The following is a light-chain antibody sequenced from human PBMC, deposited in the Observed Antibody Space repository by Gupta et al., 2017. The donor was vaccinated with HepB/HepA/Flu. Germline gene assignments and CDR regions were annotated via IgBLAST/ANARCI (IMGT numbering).Light chain of an antibody. CDR2: DVS. Sequence: QSALTQPASVSGSPGQSITISCTGTSSDVGGYNYVSWYQQHPGKAPKFMIYDVSSRPSGVSNRFSGSKSGNTASLTISGLQAEDEADYYCSSYTSSGTYVVFGGGTKLTVL. V-gene: IGLV2-14*03. CDR3: SSYTSSGTYVV. CDR1: SSDVGGYNY. J-gene: IGLJ2*01.